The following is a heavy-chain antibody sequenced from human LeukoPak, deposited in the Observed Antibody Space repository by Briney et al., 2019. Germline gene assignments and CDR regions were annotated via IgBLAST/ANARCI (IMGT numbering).Heavy chain of an antibody. J-gene: IGHJ4*02. Sequence: SETQSLTCGVSGYSISRGYYWAWIRQPPGKGLEWIGTIYHIGSTYYNPSLESRVTISVDTSKNEFSLNLNSVTAADTAVHYCARAGWIITSGIDYWGQGALVTVSS. CDR1: GYSISRGYY. CDR3: ARAGWIITSGIDY. D-gene: IGHD3-10*01. CDR2: IYHIGST. V-gene: IGHV4-38-2*01.